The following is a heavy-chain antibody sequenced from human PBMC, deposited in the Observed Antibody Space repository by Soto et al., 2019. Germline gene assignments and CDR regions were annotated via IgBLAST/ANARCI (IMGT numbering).Heavy chain of an antibody. J-gene: IGHJ6*02. V-gene: IGHV1-69*13. D-gene: IGHD3-22*01. CDR2: IIPIFGTA. Sequence: EASVKVSCKASGGTFSSYAISWVRQAPGQGLEWMGGIIPIFGTANYAQKFQGRVTITADESTSTAYMELSSLRSEDTAVYYCASNPYYYDSSGYGMDVWGQGTTVTVSS. CDR3: ASNPYYYDSSGYGMDV. CDR1: GGTFSSYA.